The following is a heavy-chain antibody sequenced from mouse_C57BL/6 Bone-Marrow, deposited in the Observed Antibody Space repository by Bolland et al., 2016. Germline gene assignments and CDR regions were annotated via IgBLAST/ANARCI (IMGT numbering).Heavy chain of an antibody. D-gene: IGHD4-1*01. CDR3: ARETGTGAMDY. V-gene: IGHV1-31*01. CDR2: NGVS. J-gene: IGHJ4*01. Sequence: NGVSSYNQKFKGKATLTVDKSSSTAYMELRSLTSDDSAVYYCARETGTGAMDYWGQGTS.